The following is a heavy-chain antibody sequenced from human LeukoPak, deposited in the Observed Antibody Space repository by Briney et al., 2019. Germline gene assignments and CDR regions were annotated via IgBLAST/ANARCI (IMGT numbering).Heavy chain of an antibody. D-gene: IGHD6-19*01. V-gene: IGHV4-61*01. CDR1: GGSISSSSYY. CDR2: IYYSGST. Sequence: PSETLSLTCTVSGGSISSSSYYWSWIRQPPGKGLEWIGYIYYSGSTNYNPSLKSRVTISVDTSKNQFSLKLSSVTAADTAVYYCARVQAQSQRADFDYWGQGTLVTVSS. J-gene: IGHJ4*02. CDR3: ARVQAQSQRADFDY.